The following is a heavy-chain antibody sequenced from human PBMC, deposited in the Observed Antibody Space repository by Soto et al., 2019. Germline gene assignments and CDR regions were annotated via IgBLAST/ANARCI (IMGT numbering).Heavy chain of an antibody. D-gene: IGHD2-8*01. CDR1: GGSFSGYY. CDR3: ARGRRMGLAAGMDV. Sequence: SETLSLTCAVYGGSFSGYYWSWIRQPPGKGLEWIGEINHSGSTNYNPSLKSRVTISVDTSKNQFSLKLSSVTAADTAVYYCARGRRMGLAAGMDVWGQGTKVTVSS. J-gene: IGHJ6*02. V-gene: IGHV4-34*01. CDR2: INHSGST.